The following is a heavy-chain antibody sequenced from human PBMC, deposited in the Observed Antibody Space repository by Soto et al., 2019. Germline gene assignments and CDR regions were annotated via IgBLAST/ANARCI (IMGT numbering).Heavy chain of an antibody. CDR2: IGTAGDP. V-gene: IGHV3-13*04. D-gene: IGHD3-22*01. J-gene: IGHJ3*02. Sequence: GGSLRLSCAASGFTFSSCDMHWVRQATGKGLEWVSAIGTAGDPYYPGSVKGRFTISRENAKNSLYLQMNSLRAGDTAVYYCARSSNYYDSSGYYYRNAFDIWGQGTMVTVSS. CDR1: GFTFSSCD. CDR3: ARSSNYYDSSGYYYRNAFDI.